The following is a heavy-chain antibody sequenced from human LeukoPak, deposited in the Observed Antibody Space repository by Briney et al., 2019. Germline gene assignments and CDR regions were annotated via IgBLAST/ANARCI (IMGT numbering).Heavy chain of an antibody. V-gene: IGHV4-39*01. CDR1: GGSISSSSNY. D-gene: IGHD1-26*01. CDR3: ARQQYSGSYYPVGRFDY. J-gene: IGHJ4*02. CDR2: IYYIGST. Sequence: KTSETLSLTCTISGGSISSSSNYWGWIRQPPGKGLEWIGSIYYIGSTYYNPSLKSRVTISVDTSKNQFSLKLSSVTAADTAVYYCARQQYSGSYYPVGRFDYWGQGTLVTVSS.